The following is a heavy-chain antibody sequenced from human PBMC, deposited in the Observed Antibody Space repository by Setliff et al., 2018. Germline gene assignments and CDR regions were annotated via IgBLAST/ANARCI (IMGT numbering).Heavy chain of an antibody. Sequence: GGSLRLSCAASGFTFSSYGLHWVRQAPGKGLEWVAIIFHDGRDIYYGDSVQGRFAISRDNSKNTLYLQMNSLRSDDTAVYYCAGVHWTTNWFLHYWGQGTLVTVSS. CDR3: AGVHWTTNWFLHY. V-gene: IGHV3-30*02. D-gene: IGHD7-27*01. J-gene: IGHJ4*01. CDR1: GFTFSSYG. CDR2: IFHDGRDI.